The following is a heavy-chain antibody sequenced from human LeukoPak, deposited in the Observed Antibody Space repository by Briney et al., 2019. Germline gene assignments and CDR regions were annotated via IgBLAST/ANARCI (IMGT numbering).Heavy chain of an antibody. CDR3: ARNAGYSSSWPDY. CDR1: GYTFTSYD. D-gene: IGHD6-13*01. CDR2: MNPNSGNT. V-gene: IGHV1-8*03. Sequence: VASVKVPCKASGYTFTSYDFNWVRQATGQGLEWMGWMNPNSGNTGYAQKFQGRITITRNTSISTAYMELSSLRAEDTALYYCARNAGYSSSWPDYWGQGTLVTVSS. J-gene: IGHJ4*02.